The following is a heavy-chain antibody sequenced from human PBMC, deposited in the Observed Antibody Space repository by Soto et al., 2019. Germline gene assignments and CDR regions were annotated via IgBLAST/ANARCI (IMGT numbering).Heavy chain of an antibody. J-gene: IGHJ4*02. Sequence: QVQLVQSGAEVKEPGASVKVSCKASGYIFTTYGISWVRQAPGQGPEWMGWTSPYNGNTNYAQKLQGRVTMTTDTSTSTAYMELRSLRSDDTAVYYCARVAPQSSHFDYWGQGTLVTVSS. D-gene: IGHD3-16*02. CDR3: ARVAPQSSHFDY. CDR1: GYIFTTYG. CDR2: TSPYNGNT. V-gene: IGHV1-18*01.